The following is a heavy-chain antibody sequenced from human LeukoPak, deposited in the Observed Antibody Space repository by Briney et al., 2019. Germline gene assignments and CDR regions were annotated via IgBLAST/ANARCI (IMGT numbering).Heavy chain of an antibody. CDR1: GFTFSSYG. CDR2: ISYDGSNK. CDR3: ATDVTITMVRGLRDY. Sequence: GGSLRLSCAASGFTFSSYGMHWVRQAPGKGLEWVAVISYDGSNKYYADSVKGRFTISRDNSKNSLYLQMNSLRSEDTAVYYCATDVTITMVRGLRDYWGQGTLVTVSS. V-gene: IGHV3-30*03. D-gene: IGHD3-10*01. J-gene: IGHJ4*02.